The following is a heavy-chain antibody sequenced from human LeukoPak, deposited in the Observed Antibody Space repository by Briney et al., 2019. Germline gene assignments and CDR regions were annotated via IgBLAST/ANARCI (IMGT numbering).Heavy chain of an antibody. D-gene: IGHD3-3*01. CDR2: INHSGST. V-gene: IGHV4-34*01. CDR1: GGSFSGYY. CDR3: ARGHYDFWSGYYSPPYDY. J-gene: IGHJ4*02. Sequence: PSETLSLTCAVYGGSFSGYYWSWIRQPPGKGLEWIGEINHSGSTNYNPSLKSRVTISVDTSKNQFSLKLSSVTAADTAVYYCARGHYDFWSGYYSPPYDYWGQGTLVTVSS.